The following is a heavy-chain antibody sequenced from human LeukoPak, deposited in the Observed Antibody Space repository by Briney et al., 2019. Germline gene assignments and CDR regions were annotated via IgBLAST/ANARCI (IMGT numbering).Heavy chain of an antibody. Sequence: SETLSLTCTVSGDSISRYSWSWVRQPPGKGLEWIGYIYFSGSTNYNPSLKSRVTISIDTSKNQLSLRLTSVAAADTAVYYCARDFTAQAFDIWGRGTLVTVSS. V-gene: IGHV4-59*01. J-gene: IGHJ3*02. CDR1: GDSISRYS. CDR2: IYFSGST. CDR3: ARDFTAQAFDI.